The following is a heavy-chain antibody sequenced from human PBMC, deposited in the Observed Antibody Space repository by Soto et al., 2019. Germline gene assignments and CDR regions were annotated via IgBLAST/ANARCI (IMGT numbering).Heavy chain of an antibody. D-gene: IGHD3-10*01. V-gene: IGHV3-33*01. CDR2: FWFDGSKK. CDR1: GFSFTSYG. Sequence: QVQLVESGGGVVQPGRSLRLSCAASGFSFTSYGIHWVRQAPGKGLEWVAVFWFDGSKKYDADSVKGRFSVSRDNAKSTLYLEMNSLRVDDTAVYYCARELLYGSGTRNFHYYGMDVWGQGTPVTVSS. CDR3: ARELLYGSGTRNFHYYGMDV. J-gene: IGHJ6*02.